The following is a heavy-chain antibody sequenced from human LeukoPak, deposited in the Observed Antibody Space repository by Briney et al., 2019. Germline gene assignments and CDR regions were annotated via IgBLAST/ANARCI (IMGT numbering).Heavy chain of an antibody. CDR2: IYYGGNT. CDR1: GGSISSGVYS. CDR3: ARHVRKRGIAVAGTPGWFDP. J-gene: IGHJ5*02. V-gene: IGHV4-30-4*07. D-gene: IGHD6-19*01. Sequence: SETLSLTCAVSGGSISSGVYSWSWVRQPPGKGLEWIGYIYYGGNTYYNPSLKSRLTISLDTSNNQFSLKLSSVTAADTAVYYCARHVRKRGIAVAGTPGWFDPWGQGTLVTVSS.